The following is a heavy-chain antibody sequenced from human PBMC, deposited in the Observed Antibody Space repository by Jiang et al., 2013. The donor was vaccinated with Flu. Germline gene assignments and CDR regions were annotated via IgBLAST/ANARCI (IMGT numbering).Heavy chain of an antibody. V-gene: IGHV5-51*01. J-gene: IGHJ4*02. CDR2: IYPGDSDT. CDR1: GYSFTSYW. D-gene: IGHD6-19*01. Sequence: GAEVKKPGESLKISCKGSGYSFTSYWIGWVRQMPGKGLEWMGIIYPGDSDTRYSPSFQGQVTISADKSISTAYLQWSSLKASDTAMYYCARQLAGTGNRDHVWQRGLYYFDYWGQGTLVTVSS. CDR3: ARQLAGTGNRDHVWQRGLYYFDY.